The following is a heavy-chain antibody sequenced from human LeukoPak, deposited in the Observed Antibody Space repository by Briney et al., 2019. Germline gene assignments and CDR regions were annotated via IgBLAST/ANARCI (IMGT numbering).Heavy chain of an antibody. V-gene: IGHV4-61*02. Sequence: SETLSLTCTVSGVPISSGSYYWSWIRQPAGKGLEWIGRIYTSGSTNYNPSLKSRVTISVDTSKNQFSLKLSSVTAADTAVYFWARGPAIGTRHYFDYWGQGPLVTVSS. CDR3: ARGPAIGTRHYFDY. CDR2: IYTSGST. D-gene: IGHD6-13*01. CDR1: GVPISSGSYY. J-gene: IGHJ4*02.